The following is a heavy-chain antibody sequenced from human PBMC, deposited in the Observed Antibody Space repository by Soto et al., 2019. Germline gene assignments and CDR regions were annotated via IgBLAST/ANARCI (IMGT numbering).Heavy chain of an antibody. CDR3: AKLAVRLSYSGGDF. J-gene: IGHJ6*01. CDR2: ISESGTYT. V-gene: IGHV3-23*01. D-gene: IGHD2-21*02. Sequence: PGGSLRLSCTASQFSLSGPVIYWVRQAPGKGLEWVSAISESGTYTNYADSVKGRFTTSIDISKNTAYLDMNSLRGDDTAIYFCAKLAVRLSYSGGDFWGQGTTVTVSS. CDR1: QFSLSGPV.